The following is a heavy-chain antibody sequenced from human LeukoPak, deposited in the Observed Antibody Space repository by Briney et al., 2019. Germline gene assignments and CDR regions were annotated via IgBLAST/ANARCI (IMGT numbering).Heavy chain of an antibody. Sequence: GGSLRPSCAASGFTLSRFWMSWVRQAPGKGLECVANIKEDGSQKYYVDSVQGRFIISRDNAKNSLYLQMNSLRAEDMAVYYCARWGAGWDYWGQGTQVTVSS. CDR1: GFTLSRFW. D-gene: IGHD1-26*01. J-gene: IGHJ4*02. V-gene: IGHV3-7*04. CDR2: IKEDGSQK. CDR3: ARWGAGWDY.